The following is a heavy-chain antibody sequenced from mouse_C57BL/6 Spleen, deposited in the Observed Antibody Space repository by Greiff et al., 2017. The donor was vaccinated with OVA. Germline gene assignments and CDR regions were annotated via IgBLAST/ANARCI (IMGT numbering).Heavy chain of an antibody. V-gene: IGHV1-42*01. CDR1: GYSFTGYY. CDR3: ARPGTTVVEGFAY. Sequence: VQLQQSGPELVKPGASVKISCKASGYSFTGYYMNWVKQSPEKSLEWIGEINPSTGGTTYNQKFKAKATLTVDKSSSTAYMQLKSLTSEDSAVYYCARPGTTVVEGFAYWGQGTLVTVSA. D-gene: IGHD1-1*01. J-gene: IGHJ3*01. CDR2: INPSTGGT.